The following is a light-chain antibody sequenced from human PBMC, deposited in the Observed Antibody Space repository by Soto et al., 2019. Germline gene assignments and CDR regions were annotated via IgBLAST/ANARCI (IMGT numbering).Light chain of an antibody. V-gene: IGLV2-14*01. Sequence: QSALTQPASVSGSPGQSITISCTGTSSDVGGYNYVSWYQQHPGKAPKLMIYEVSNRPSGVSNRFSGSKSGNTASLTISWLQAEDEADYYCRSYTSSSTLVFGTGTKLTVL. J-gene: IGLJ1*01. CDR2: EVS. CDR1: SSDVGGYNY. CDR3: RSYTSSSTLV.